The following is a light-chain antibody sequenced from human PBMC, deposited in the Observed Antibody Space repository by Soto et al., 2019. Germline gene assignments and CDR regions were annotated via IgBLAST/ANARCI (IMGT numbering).Light chain of an antibody. Sequence: DIQMTQSPSSLSASVGARVPITCRASQGIRNDLGWYQQKPGKAPKLLIYAASSLQSGVPSRFSGSGSGTDFTLTISSLQPDDFATYYCQQYNSGWTFGQGTKVDIK. CDR3: QQYNSGWT. V-gene: IGKV1-17*01. CDR2: AAS. CDR1: QGIRND. J-gene: IGKJ1*01.